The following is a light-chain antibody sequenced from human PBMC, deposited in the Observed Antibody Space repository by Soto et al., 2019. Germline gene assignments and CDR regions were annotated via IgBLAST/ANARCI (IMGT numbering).Light chain of an antibody. J-gene: IGKJ1*01. CDR2: AAS. CDR1: QGISTY. Sequence: DIQMTQSPSSLSASVGDRVTLTCRASQGISTYLNWYQKKPGKAPKLLIYAASSLQSGVPSRFSGSGSETDFTLTISSLQPEDFATYSCQQSYSTTWTFGQGTKVDI. V-gene: IGKV1-39*01. CDR3: QQSYSTTWT.